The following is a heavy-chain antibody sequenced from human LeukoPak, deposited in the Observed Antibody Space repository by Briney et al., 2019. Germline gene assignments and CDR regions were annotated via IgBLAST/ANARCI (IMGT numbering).Heavy chain of an antibody. J-gene: IGHJ6*03. CDR3: TRDGSGFYYYYYMDV. V-gene: IGHV3-21*01. CDR2: ISTVSTYT. D-gene: IGHD6-25*01. Sequence: GGSLRLSCAASGFTFSDYSMNWVRQAPGKGLEWVASISTVSTYTFYAESLKGRISNSRDNAKNSLILQMSSLRADDTAVYYCTRDGSGFYYYYYMDVWGKGTTVTVSS. CDR1: GFTFSDYS.